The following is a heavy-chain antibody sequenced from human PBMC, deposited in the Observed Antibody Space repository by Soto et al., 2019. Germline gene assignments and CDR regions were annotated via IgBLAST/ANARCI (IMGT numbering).Heavy chain of an antibody. D-gene: IGHD3-16*01. CDR1: GYIFNNYG. V-gene: IGHV1-18*01. CDR3: ARRTLGSVIGFGDY. Sequence: QIQLVQSGAEVKVPGAAVKVSCRASGYIFNNYGITWVRQAPGQGLEWMGFITADNGDTKFAEKLQVRVSMTTDTSTNTAYMELRNLISDDTALYVCARRTLGSVIGFGDYWGQGSLVTVAS. CDR2: ITADNGDT. J-gene: IGHJ4*02.